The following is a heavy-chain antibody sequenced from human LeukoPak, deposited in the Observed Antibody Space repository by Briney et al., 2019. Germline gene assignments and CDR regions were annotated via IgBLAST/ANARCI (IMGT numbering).Heavy chain of an antibody. V-gene: IGHV1-69*01. D-gene: IGHD2-2*01. CDR2: IIPIFGTA. Sequence: SVNVFCRACGGTFSSCAISWVRQAPGQGLVWMGGIIPIFGTANYAQKFQGRVTITADESTSTAYMELSSLRTEDTAVYYCASALDCSSTSCSGRVAFDIWGQGTMVTVSS. J-gene: IGHJ3*02. CDR3: ASALDCSSTSCSGRVAFDI. CDR1: GGTFSSCA.